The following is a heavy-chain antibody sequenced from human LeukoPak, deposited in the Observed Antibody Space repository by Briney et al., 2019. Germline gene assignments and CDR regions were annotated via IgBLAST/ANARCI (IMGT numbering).Heavy chain of an antibody. CDR2: IHSSGST. V-gene: IGHV4-4*07. CDR3: AREAVHYGSGSLDY. J-gene: IGHJ4*02. Sequence: PSETLSLTCSVSGGSINAFYWSWIRQPAGKGLEWIGRIHSSGSTNYSPSLKSRVTMLLDPSKNQFSLSLISVTAADTAVYYCAREAVHYGSGSLDYWGQGTLATVSS. CDR1: GGSINAFY. D-gene: IGHD3-10*01.